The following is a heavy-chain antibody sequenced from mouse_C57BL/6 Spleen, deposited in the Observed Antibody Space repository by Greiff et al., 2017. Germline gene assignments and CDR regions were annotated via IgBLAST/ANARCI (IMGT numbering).Heavy chain of an antibody. CDR2: ISSGSSTI. D-gene: IGHD1-1*01. V-gene: IGHV5-17*01. Sequence: EMHLVESGGGLVKPGGSLKLSCAASGFTFSDYGMHWVRQAPEKGLEWVAYISSGSSTIYYADTVKGRFTISRDNAKNTLFLQMTSLRSEDTAMYYCARAHYYGSSYFDYWGQGTTLTVSS. J-gene: IGHJ2*01. CDR3: ARAHYYGSSYFDY. CDR1: GFTFSDYG.